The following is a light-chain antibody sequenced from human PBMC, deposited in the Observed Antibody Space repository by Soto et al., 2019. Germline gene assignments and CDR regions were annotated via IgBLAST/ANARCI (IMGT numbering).Light chain of an antibody. V-gene: IGKV3-20*01. Sequence: EIVLTQSPGTLSLSPGERATLSCRASQSVSSSYLAWYQQKPGQAPRLLIYDTSSRATGIPDRFSGSGSGTDFNLDISRLEPEDFAVYYCQQCGSSPSFGQGTKVELK. CDR1: QSVSSSY. J-gene: IGKJ1*01. CDR3: QQCGSSPS. CDR2: DTS.